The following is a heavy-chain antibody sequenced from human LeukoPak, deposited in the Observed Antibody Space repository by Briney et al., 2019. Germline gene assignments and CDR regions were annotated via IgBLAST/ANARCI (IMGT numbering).Heavy chain of an antibody. CDR3: ARGGKDSGSYLHSLDAFDI. J-gene: IGHJ3*02. CDR2: TYYRSKWYN. Sequence: SQTLSLTCAISGDSVSSNSAAWNWIRQSPSRGLEWLGRTYYRSKWYNDYAVSVKSRITINPDTSKNQFSLQLNSVTPEDTAVYYCARGGKDSGSYLHSLDAFDIWGQGTMVTVSS. V-gene: IGHV6-1*01. CDR1: GDSVSSNSAA. D-gene: IGHD1-26*01.